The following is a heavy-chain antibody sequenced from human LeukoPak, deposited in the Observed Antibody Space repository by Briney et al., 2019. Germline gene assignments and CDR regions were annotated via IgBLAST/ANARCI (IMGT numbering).Heavy chain of an antibody. CDR2: IRYDGSNK. D-gene: IGHD3-9*01. Sequence: GGSLRLSCAASGFTLSSYGMHWVRQAPGKGLEWVAFIRYDGSNKYYADSVKGRFTISRDNSKNTLYLQMNSLRAEDTAVYYCAKAYDILTGTYFDYWGQGTLVTVSS. J-gene: IGHJ4*02. CDR3: AKAYDILTGTYFDY. V-gene: IGHV3-30*02. CDR1: GFTLSSYG.